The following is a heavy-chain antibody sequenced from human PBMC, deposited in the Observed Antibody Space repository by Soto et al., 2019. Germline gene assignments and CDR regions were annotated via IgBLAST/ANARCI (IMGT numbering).Heavy chain of an antibody. J-gene: IGHJ6*03. D-gene: IGHD2-2*01. CDR1: GGSFSGYY. V-gene: IGHV4-34*01. CDR3: ARGDIVVVPAAMGDYYYYYMDV. CDR2: INHSGST. Sequence: SETLSLTCAVYGGSFSGYYWSWIRQPPGKGLEWIGEINHSGSTNYNPSLKSRVTISVDTSKNQFSLKLSSVTAADTAVYYCARGDIVVVPAAMGDYYYYYMDVWGKGTTVT.